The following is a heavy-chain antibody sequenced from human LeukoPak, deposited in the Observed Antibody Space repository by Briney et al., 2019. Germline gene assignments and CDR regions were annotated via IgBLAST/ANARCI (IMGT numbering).Heavy chain of an antibody. CDR3: AREGRSSSSPFDY. CDR1: GYTFTSYY. V-gene: IGHV1-2*02. Sequence: ASVKVSCKASGYTFTSYYMHWVRQAPGQGLEWMGWINPNSGGTNYAQKFQGRVTMTRDTSISTAYMELSRLRSDDTAVYYCAREGRSSSSPFDYWGQGTLVTVSS. D-gene: IGHD6-6*01. J-gene: IGHJ4*02. CDR2: INPNSGGT.